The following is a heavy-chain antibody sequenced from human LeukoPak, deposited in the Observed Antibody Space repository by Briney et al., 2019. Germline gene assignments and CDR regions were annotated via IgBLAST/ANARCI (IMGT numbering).Heavy chain of an antibody. CDR3: ARLGVVVVPERHSDGMDV. CDR2: IYPGDSDT. CDR1: GYSFTSYW. V-gene: IGHV5-51*01. Sequence: KFGESLKISCKGSGYSFTSYWIGWVRQMPGKGLEWMGIIYPGDSDTRYSPSFQGQVTISADKSISTAYLQWSSLKASDTAMYYCARLGVVVVPERHSDGMDVWGQGTTVTVSS. D-gene: IGHD2-2*01. J-gene: IGHJ6*02.